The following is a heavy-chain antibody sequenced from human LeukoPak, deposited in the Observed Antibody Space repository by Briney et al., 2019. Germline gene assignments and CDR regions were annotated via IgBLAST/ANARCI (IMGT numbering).Heavy chain of an antibody. V-gene: IGHV1-18*01. D-gene: IGHD1-26*01. Sequence: ASVKVSCKASGYTFTNYGISWVRQAPGQGLEWMGWISAYNGNTNYAQKLQGRVTMTTDTSTSTAYMELRSLRSDDTAVYYCAGSPSEGWFDPWGQGTLVTVSS. CDR3: AGSPSEGWFDP. CDR2: ISAYNGNT. J-gene: IGHJ5*02. CDR1: GYTFTNYG.